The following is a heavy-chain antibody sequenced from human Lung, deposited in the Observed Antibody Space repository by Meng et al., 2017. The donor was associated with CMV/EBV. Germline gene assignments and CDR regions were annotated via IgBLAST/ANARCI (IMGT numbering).Heavy chain of an antibody. CDR2: IYYSGST. CDR1: GCSISSSSYY. V-gene: IGHV4-39*07. Sequence: SETPSLXFTVSGCSISSSSYYWGWIRQPPGKGLEWIGSIYYSGSTYYNPSLKSVLTISVDPSKNQVSLKLSSVTAADTAVYYCARARILVRALRRTPFDHWGQGTXVTVSS. D-gene: IGHD2-15*01. CDR3: ARARILVRALRRTPFDH. J-gene: IGHJ4*02.